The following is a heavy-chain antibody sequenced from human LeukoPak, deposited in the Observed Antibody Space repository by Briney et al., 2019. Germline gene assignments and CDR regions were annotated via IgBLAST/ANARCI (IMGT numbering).Heavy chain of an antibody. J-gene: IGHJ4*02. D-gene: IGHD6-19*01. CDR2: ISAYNGNT. CDR1: GYTFTSYG. CDR3: ARGYSSGWYTTYYFDY. Sequence: GASVKVSCKASGYTFTSYGISWVRQAPGQGLEWMGWISAYNGNTNYAQKLQGRVTMTTDTSTSTAYMELRSLRSDDTAVYYCARGYSSGWYTTYYFDYWGQGTLVTVSS. V-gene: IGHV1-18*01.